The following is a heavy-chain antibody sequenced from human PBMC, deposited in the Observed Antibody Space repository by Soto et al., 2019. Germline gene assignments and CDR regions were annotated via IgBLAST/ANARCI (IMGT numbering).Heavy chain of an antibody. CDR3: ARDDAVAGIRYFDY. CDR2: ISSSSYI. D-gene: IGHD6-19*01. V-gene: IGHV3-21*01. J-gene: IGHJ4*02. CDR1: GFTFSSYS. Sequence: EVQLVESGGGLVKPGGSLRLSCAASGFTFSSYSMNWVRQAPGKGLEWVSSISSSSYIYYADSVKGRFTISRDNAKNSLYLQMNSLRAEDTAVYYCARDDAVAGIRYFDYWGQGTLVTVSS.